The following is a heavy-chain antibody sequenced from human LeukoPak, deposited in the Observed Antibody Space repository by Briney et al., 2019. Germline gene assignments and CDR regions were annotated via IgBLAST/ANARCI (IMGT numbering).Heavy chain of an antibody. CDR1: GFTFSSYG. CDR3: AKDPYSSSWYTEYYFDY. J-gene: IGHJ4*02. D-gene: IGHD6-13*01. V-gene: IGHV3-30*02. CDR2: IRYDGSNT. Sequence: PGGSLRLSCAASGFTFSSYGMHWVRQAPGKGLEWVAFIRYDGSNTYYADSVKGRFTISRDNSKNTLYLQMNSLRAEDTAVYYCAKDPYSSSWYTEYYFDYWGQGTLVTVSS.